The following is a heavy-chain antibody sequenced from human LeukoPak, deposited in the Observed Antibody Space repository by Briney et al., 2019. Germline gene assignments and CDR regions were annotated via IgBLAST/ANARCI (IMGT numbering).Heavy chain of an antibody. CDR2: FYQSGST. CDR1: GYSISSGYY. CDR3: ARAHYGSGSDGAFDI. V-gene: IGHV4-38-2*02. J-gene: IGHJ3*02. Sequence: SETLSLTCTVSGYSISSGYYWGWIRQPPGKGLEWIGSFYQSGSTYYTPSLKSRVTISVDTSKNHFSLELSSVTAADTAVYYCARAHYGSGSDGAFDIWGQGTMVTVSS. D-gene: IGHD3-10*01.